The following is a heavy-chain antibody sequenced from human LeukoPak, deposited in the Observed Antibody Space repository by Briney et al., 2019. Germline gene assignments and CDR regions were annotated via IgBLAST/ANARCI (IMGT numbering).Heavy chain of an antibody. J-gene: IGHJ4*02. V-gene: IGHV3-23*01. Sequence: GGFLRLSCAASGFTFSSYAMSWVRQAPGKGLEWVSAISGSGGTTYYADSVKGRFTISRDNSKNTLYLQMNSLRAEDTAVYYCAKYSAASAWGYHDSSGFFYFDYWGQGTLVTVSS. D-gene: IGHD3-22*01. CDR2: ISGSGGTT. CDR3: AKYSAASAWGYHDSSGFFYFDY. CDR1: GFTFSSYA.